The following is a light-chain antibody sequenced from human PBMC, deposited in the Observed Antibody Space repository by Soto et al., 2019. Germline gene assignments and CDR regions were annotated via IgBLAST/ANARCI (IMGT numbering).Light chain of an antibody. CDR3: QQDGSSSPWT. CDR1: QSISSW. V-gene: IGKV1-5*03. CDR2: KAS. J-gene: IGKJ1*01. Sequence: DIQMTQSPSTLSASVGDRVTITCRASQSISSWLAWYQQKPGKAPKLLIYKASSLETGVPSRFSGSGSGTEFTLTISSLQHDDFASYYCQQDGSSSPWTFGQGTKVEVK.